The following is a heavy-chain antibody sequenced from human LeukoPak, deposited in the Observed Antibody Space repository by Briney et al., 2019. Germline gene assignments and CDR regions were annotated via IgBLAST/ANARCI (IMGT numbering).Heavy chain of an antibody. CDR2: IYYSGST. CDR1: GGSISSSSYC. J-gene: IGHJ4*02. V-gene: IGHV4-39*01. CDR3: ARRSRGYGDYGY. Sequence: SETLSLTCTVSGGSISSSSYCWGWIRQPPGKGLEWIGSIYYSGSTYYNPSLKSRVTISVDTSKNQFSLKLSSVTAADTAVYYCARRSRGYGDYGYWGQGTLVTVSS. D-gene: IGHD4-17*01.